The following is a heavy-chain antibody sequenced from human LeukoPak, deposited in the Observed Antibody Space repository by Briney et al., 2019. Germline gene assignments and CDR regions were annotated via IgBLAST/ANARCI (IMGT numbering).Heavy chain of an antibody. J-gene: IGHJ3*02. CDR2: INHSGST. Sequence: SETLSLTCAVYGGSFSGYYWSWIRQPPGKGLEWIGEINHSGSTNYNPSLKSRVTISVDTSKNQFSLKLSSVTAADTAVYYCASTEYSSSFSPDAFDIWGQGTMVTVSS. CDR3: ASTEYSSSFSPDAFDI. D-gene: IGHD6-13*01. CDR1: GGSFSGYY. V-gene: IGHV4-34*01.